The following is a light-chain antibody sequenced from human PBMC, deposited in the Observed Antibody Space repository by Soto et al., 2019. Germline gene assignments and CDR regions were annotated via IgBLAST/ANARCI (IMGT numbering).Light chain of an antibody. CDR3: QQRSNLVT. Sequence: EIVLTQSPATLSLSPGERATLSCKASQSVSTSLAWYQQKPGQAPRLLIYDASKRATGIPARFSGSGSGTDFTLTINSLAPEDFAVYYCQQRSNLVTFGGGTKVEIK. CDR2: DAS. J-gene: IGKJ4*01. CDR1: QSVSTS. V-gene: IGKV3-11*01.